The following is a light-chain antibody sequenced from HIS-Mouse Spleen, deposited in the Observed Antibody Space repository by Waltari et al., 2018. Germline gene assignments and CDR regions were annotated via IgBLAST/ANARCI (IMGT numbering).Light chain of an antibody. CDR1: SSDVGCYNY. J-gene: IGLJ1*01. Sequence: QSALTQPRSVSGAPGQSVTISCTGTSSDVGCYNYVSWYQQHPGKAPQLMISDVSKRPSGVPDRFSGSRSGNTASLTISGLQAEDDADYYCCSYAGSYTYVFGTGTKVTVL. CDR3: CSYAGSYTYV. V-gene: IGLV2-11*01. CDR2: DVS.